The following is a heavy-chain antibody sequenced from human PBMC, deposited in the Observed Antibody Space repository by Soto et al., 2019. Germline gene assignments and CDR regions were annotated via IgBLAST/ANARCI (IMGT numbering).Heavy chain of an antibody. V-gene: IGHV4-39*01. CDR2: IYYSGST. D-gene: IGHD4-17*01. CDR3: ARGLTVTTAGPAFDI. J-gene: IGHJ3*02. Sequence: SETLSLTCTVSGGSISSSSYYWGWIRQPPGKGLEWIGSIYYSGSTYYNPSLKSRVTISVDTSKNQFSLKLSSVTAADTAVYYCARGLTVTTAGPAFDIWGKGTMVTVSS. CDR1: GGSISSSSYY.